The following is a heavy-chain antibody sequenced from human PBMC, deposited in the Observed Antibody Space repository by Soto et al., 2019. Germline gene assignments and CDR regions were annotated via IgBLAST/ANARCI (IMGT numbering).Heavy chain of an antibody. V-gene: IGHV3-21*01. CDR3: ARASGSGWEDAEYFQH. Sequence: EVQLVESGGGLVKPGGSLRLSCAASGFTFSSYSMNWVRQAPGKGLEWVSSISSSSSYIYYADSVKGRFTISRDNAKNSLYLQMNSLRAEDTAVYYCARASGSGWEDAEYFQHWGQGTLVTVSS. CDR1: GFTFSSYS. J-gene: IGHJ1*01. CDR2: ISSSSSYI. D-gene: IGHD6-19*01.